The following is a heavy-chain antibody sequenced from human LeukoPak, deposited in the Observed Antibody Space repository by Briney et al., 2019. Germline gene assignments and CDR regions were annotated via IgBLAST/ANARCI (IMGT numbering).Heavy chain of an antibody. V-gene: IGHV1-2*02. D-gene: IGHD4-17*01. Sequence: ASVKVSCKASGYSFTHHNVHWVRQAPGQALEWMGWIKPNNGDTKFSQKFQDRVTLTSDTSIDTAYMEMRGLTSDDTAIYYCARVLSAVTSTFDYWGQGTLVTVSS. CDR3: ARVLSAVTSTFDY. CDR2: IKPNNGDT. J-gene: IGHJ4*02. CDR1: GYSFTHHN.